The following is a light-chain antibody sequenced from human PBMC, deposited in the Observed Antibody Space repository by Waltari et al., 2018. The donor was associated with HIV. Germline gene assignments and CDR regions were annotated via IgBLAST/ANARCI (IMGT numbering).Light chain of an antibody. J-gene: IGLJ2*01. Sequence: QSALTQPRSVSGSPGQSVTISCTGTSSDVGGYNYVSWYQQHPGKAPKLMIYDVSKRPSGVPDRFSGAKSGTSASLTISGLRSDDEADYYCVAWDDSLSGHVVIGGGTKLTVL. CDR2: DVS. CDR1: SSDVGGYNY. V-gene: IGLV2-11*01. CDR3: VAWDDSLSGHVV.